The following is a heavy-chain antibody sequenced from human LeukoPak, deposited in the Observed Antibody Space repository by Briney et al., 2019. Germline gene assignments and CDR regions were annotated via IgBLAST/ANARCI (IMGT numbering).Heavy chain of an antibody. CDR1: GFTFSSYG. Sequence: GRSLRLSCAASGFTFSSYGMHWVRQAPGKGLEWVAVIWYDGSNKYYADSVKGRFTISRDNSKNTLYLQMNSLRAEDTAVYYCAKSSYSSSWYEDYYGMDVWGQGTTVTVSS. V-gene: IGHV3-33*06. J-gene: IGHJ6*02. D-gene: IGHD6-13*01. CDR2: IWYDGSNK. CDR3: AKSSYSSSWYEDYYGMDV.